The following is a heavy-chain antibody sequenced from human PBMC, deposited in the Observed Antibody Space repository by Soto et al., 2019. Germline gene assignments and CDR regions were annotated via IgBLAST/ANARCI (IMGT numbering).Heavy chain of an antibody. D-gene: IGHD3-22*01. CDR3: ARGPHAYYYDSSGYFWFDP. V-gene: IGHV4-30-4*01. CDR1: GGSISSGDYY. Sequence: PSETLSLTCTVSGGSISSGDYYWSWIRQPPXKGLEWIGYIYYSGSTYYNPSLKSRVTISVDTSKNQFSLKLSSVTAADTAVYYCARGPHAYYYDSSGYFWFDPWGQGTLVTVSS. CDR2: IYYSGST. J-gene: IGHJ5*02.